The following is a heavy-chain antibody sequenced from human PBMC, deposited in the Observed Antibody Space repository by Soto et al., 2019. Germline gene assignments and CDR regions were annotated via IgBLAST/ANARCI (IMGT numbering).Heavy chain of an antibody. D-gene: IGHD3-10*01. CDR2: ISGSGGST. V-gene: IGHV3-23*01. CDR3: AKDRVTMVRGVINWFDP. J-gene: IGHJ5*02. Sequence: GGSLRLSCAASGFTFSSYAMSWVRQAPGKGLEWVSAISGSGGSTYYADSVKGRFTISRDNSKNTLYLQMNSLRAEDTAVYYCAKDRVTMVRGVINWFDPWGQGTLVTVSS. CDR1: GFTFSSYA.